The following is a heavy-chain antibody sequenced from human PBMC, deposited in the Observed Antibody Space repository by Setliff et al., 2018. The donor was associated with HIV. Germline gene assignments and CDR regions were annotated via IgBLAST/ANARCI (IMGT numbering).Heavy chain of an antibody. CDR2: INTNTGNP. J-gene: IGHJ5*02. D-gene: IGHD4-17*01. CDR3: ARALYGDYGGDINWFDP. V-gene: IGHV7-4-1*02. CDR1: GYTFTNYA. Sequence: ASVKVSCKASGYTFTNYAINWVRQAPGQGLEWMGWINTNTGNPTYAQGFTGRFVFSLDTSVSTAYLQISSLKAEDTAVYYCARALYGDYGGDINWFDPWGQGTLVTVSS.